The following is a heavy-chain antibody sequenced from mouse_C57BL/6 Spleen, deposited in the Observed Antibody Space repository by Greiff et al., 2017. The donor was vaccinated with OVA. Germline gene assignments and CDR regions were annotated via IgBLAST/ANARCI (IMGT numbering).Heavy chain of an antibody. CDR1: GYTFTSYW. J-gene: IGHJ2*01. CDR3: ARRFYCSSSYYFDY. Sequence: QVQLQQPGAELVRPGSSVKLSCKASGYTFTSYWMHWVKQRPIQGLEWIGNIDPSDSETHYNQKFKDKATLTVDKSSSTAYMQLSSLTSEDSAVYYGARRFYCSSSYYFDYWGQGTTLTVSS. V-gene: IGHV1-52*01. CDR2: IDPSDSET. D-gene: IGHD1-1*01.